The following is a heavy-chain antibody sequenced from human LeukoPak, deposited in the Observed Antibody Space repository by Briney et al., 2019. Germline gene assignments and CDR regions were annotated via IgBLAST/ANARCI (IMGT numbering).Heavy chain of an antibody. D-gene: IGHD3-3*01. CDR2: ISAYNGNT. Sequence: ASVKVSCKASGYTFTSYGITWVRQAPGQGLEWMGYISAYNGNTNYAQKFQGRVTMTTDTSTSTAYMERRSLRSDDTAVYYCARDGTKDLRFLEWLPMDVWGKGTTVTVSS. CDR3: ARDGTKDLRFLEWLPMDV. V-gene: IGHV1-18*01. CDR1: GYTFTSYG. J-gene: IGHJ6*04.